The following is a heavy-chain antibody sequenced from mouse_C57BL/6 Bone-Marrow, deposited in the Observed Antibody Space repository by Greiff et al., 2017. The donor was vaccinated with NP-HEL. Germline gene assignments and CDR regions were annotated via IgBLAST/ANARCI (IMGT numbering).Heavy chain of an antibody. CDR2: IWTGGGT. CDR1: GFSLTSYA. D-gene: IGHD1-1*01. CDR3: ARKSDYGSSYRYYYAMDY. J-gene: IGHJ4*01. Sequence: QVQLKESGPGLVAPSQSLSITCTVSGFSLTSYAISWVRQPPGKGLEWLGVIWTGGGTNYNSALKSRLSISKDNSKSQVFLKMNSLQTDDTARYYCARKSDYGSSYRYYYAMDYWGQGTSVTVSS. V-gene: IGHV2-9-1*01.